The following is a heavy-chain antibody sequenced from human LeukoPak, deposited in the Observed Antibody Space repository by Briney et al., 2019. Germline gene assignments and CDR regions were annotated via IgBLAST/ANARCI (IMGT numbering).Heavy chain of an antibody. Sequence: PGGSLRLSCAASGFTFSSYAMHWVRQAPGKGLEWVAVISYDGSDKFYADSVKGRFTISRDNSKNTLYVQMNSLRAEDTAVYYCARKYCSTTSCLFDNWGQGTLVTVSS. CDR2: ISYDGSDK. V-gene: IGHV3-30-3*01. D-gene: IGHD2-2*01. CDR1: GFTFSSYA. J-gene: IGHJ4*02. CDR3: ARKYCSTTSCLFDN.